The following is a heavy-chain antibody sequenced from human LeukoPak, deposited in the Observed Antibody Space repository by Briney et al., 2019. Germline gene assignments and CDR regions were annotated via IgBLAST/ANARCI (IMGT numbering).Heavy chain of an antibody. J-gene: IGHJ5*02. CDR2: IIPILGIA. CDR1: GGTFSSYA. Sequence: RASVKVSCKASGGTFSSYAISWVRQAPGQGLEWMGRIIPILGIANYAQKFQGRVTITADKSTSTAYMELSSLRSEDTAVYYCARGVSGNIEAFLNWFDPWGQGSLVTVSS. CDR3: ARGVSGNIEAFLNWFDP. V-gene: IGHV1-69*04. D-gene: IGHD3-10*01.